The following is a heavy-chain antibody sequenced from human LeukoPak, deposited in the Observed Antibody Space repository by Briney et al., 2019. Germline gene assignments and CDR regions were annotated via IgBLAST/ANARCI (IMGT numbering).Heavy chain of an antibody. CDR2: ISGRGGST. D-gene: IGHD1-26*01. V-gene: IGHV3-23*01. CDR3: AKGLVGATTPYYYGMDV. CDR1: GFTFSSYA. J-gene: IGHJ6*02. Sequence: GGSLRLSCAASGFTFSSYAMSWVRQAPGKGLEWVSAISGRGGSTYYADSVKGRFTISRDNSKNTLYLQMNSLRAEDTAVYYCAKGLVGATTPYYYGMDVWGQGTTVTVSS.